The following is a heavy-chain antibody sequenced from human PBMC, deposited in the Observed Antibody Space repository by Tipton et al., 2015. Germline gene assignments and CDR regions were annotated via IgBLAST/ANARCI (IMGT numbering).Heavy chain of an antibody. J-gene: IGHJ4*02. D-gene: IGHD1-14*01. Sequence: GSLRLSCAASGFTVSSKYMSWVRQAPGKGLEWVSIIYSGGSTYYPDSVKGRFTISRDNAKNSLYLQMNRLRAEDTAVYYCARSGGDGWDQWGQGTLVTVSS. CDR3: ARSGGDGWDQ. V-gene: IGHV3-53*01. CDR1: GFTVSSKY. CDR2: IYSGGST.